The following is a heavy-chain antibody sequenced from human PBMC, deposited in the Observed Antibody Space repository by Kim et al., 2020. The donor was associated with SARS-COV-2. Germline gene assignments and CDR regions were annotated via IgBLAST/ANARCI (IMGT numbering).Heavy chain of an antibody. CDR2: IYYSGST. D-gene: IGHD3-10*01. Sequence: SETLSLTCTASGGSISSYYWSWIRQPPGKGLEWIGYIYYSGSTNYNPSLKSRVTISVDTSKNQFSLKLSSVTAADTAVYYCASLSRTVRGINGWFDPWGQGTLVTVSS. CDR3: ASLSRTVRGINGWFDP. V-gene: IGHV4-59*13. J-gene: IGHJ5*02. CDR1: GGSISSYY.